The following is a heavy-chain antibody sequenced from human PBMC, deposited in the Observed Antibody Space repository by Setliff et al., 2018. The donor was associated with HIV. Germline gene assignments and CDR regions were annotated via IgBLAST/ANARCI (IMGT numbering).Heavy chain of an antibody. CDR2: IDRDGSET. D-gene: IGHD3-10*01. CDR3: ARKFRPGHGVDV. V-gene: IGHV3-7*01. J-gene: IGHJ6*02. Sequence: PGESLKISCAASGFSVSNSWMTWVRQAPGKGLEWVANIDRDGSETNYVDSVKGRFTIFRDNAKSSMYLQMNSLRAEDTAIYYCARKFRPGHGVDVWGQGTTVTVSS. CDR1: GFSVSNSW.